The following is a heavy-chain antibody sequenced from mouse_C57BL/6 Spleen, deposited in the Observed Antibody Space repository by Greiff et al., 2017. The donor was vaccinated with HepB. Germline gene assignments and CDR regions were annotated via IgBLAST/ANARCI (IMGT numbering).Heavy chain of an antibody. CDR2: ISDGGSYT. CDR3: ARDEVTGTFDY. V-gene: IGHV5-4*01. CDR1: GFTFSSYA. Sequence: EVQRVESGGGLVKPGGSLKLSCAASGFTFSSYAMSWVRQTPEKRLEWVATISDGGSYTYYPDNVKGRFTISRDNAKNNLYLQMSHLKSEDTAMYYCARDEVTGTFDYWGQGTTLTVSS. J-gene: IGHJ2*01. D-gene: IGHD4-1*01.